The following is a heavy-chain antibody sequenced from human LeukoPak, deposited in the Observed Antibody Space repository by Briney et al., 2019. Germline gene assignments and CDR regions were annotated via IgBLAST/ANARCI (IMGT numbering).Heavy chain of an antibody. CDR1: GYTFTGYY. D-gene: IGHD4-17*01. V-gene: IGHV1-2*02. Sequence: ASVKVSCKASGYTFTGYYMHWVRQAPGQGLEWMGWINPNSGGTNYAQEFQGRVTMTRDTSISTAYMELSRLRSDDTAVYYCARTGLLGGDYVLVYWGQGTLVTVSS. CDR3: ARTGLLGGDYVLVY. J-gene: IGHJ4*02. CDR2: INPNSGGT.